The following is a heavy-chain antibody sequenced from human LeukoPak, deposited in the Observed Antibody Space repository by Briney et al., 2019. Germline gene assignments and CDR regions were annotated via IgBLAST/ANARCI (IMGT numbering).Heavy chain of an antibody. D-gene: IGHD6-13*01. CDR3: ARRKDSNNWADS. Sequence: GGSLRLSCAASGFTFSGYWMHWVRQAPGKGLVWVSRISTDGTRTNYADSVKGRFTISRDNAKNTLYLQMNSLRAEDTAVYYCARRKDSNNWADSWGQGTLVTVSS. CDR1: GFTFSGYW. V-gene: IGHV3-74*01. CDR2: ISTDGTRT. J-gene: IGHJ5*01.